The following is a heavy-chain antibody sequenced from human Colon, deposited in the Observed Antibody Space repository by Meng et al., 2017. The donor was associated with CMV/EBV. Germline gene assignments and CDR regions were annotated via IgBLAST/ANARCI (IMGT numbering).Heavy chain of an antibody. Sequence: QVLLRGSGPGLGKPSETLLLTCTVPGGSISGHYWTWIRGPAGEGLQWLGRIYSNGRIDENYSLRSRVTISVDTSKNQLSLRLTSVTAADTAVYYCGRAGARGVPIDVWGRGTLVTVSS. CDR1: GGSISGHY. CDR3: GRAGARGVPIDV. CDR2: IYSNGRI. J-gene: IGHJ1*01. V-gene: IGHV4-4*07. D-gene: IGHD3-10*01.